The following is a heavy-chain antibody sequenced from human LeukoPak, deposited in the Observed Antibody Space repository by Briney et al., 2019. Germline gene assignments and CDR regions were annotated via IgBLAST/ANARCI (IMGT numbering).Heavy chain of an antibody. V-gene: IGHV3-30*18. Sequence: GGSLRLSCAASGFTFSSYGMHWVRQAQGKGLEWVAVISYDGSNKYYADSVKGRFTISRDNSKDTLYLQMNSLRAEDTAVYYCAKDGHVYGSGSYLDYWGQGTLVTVSS. CDR1: GFTFSSYG. J-gene: IGHJ4*02. CDR2: ISYDGSNK. CDR3: AKDGHVYGSGSYLDY. D-gene: IGHD3-10*01.